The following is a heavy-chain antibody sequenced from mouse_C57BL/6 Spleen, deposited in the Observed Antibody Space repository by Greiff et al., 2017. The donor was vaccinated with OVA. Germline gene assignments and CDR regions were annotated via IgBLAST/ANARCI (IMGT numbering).Heavy chain of an antibody. CDR2: INPSNGGT. CDR1: GYTFTSYW. CDR3: ARGNYGSSYYYAMDY. D-gene: IGHD1-1*01. V-gene: IGHV1-53*01. J-gene: IGHJ4*01. Sequence: QVQLQQPGTELVKPGASVKLSCKASGYTFTSYWIHWVKQRPGQGLEWIGNINPSNGGTNYNEKFKSKATLTVDKSSSTAYMQLSSLTSEDSAVYYCARGNYGSSYYYAMDYWGQGTSVTVSS.